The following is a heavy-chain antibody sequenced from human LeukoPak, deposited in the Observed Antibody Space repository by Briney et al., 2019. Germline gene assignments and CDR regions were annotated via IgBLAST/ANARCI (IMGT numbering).Heavy chain of an antibody. J-gene: IGHJ3*02. CDR3: VKNREGHISSAFEI. D-gene: IGHD5-24*01. CDR2: ISSDGGST. Sequence: PGGSLRLSCSASGFTFSNYAMHWVRQAPGKGLQYVSAISSDGGSTYYADSVKGRFTITRDNSKNTLYLQMSSLRAEDTAVYYCVKNREGHISSAFEIWGQGTMATVSS. V-gene: IGHV3-64D*06. CDR1: GFTFSNYA.